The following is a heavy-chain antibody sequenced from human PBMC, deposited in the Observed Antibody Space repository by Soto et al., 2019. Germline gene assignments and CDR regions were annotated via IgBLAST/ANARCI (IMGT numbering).Heavy chain of an antibody. V-gene: IGHV3-13*04. CDR1: GFTFSKFD. J-gene: IGHJ4*02. Sequence: GGSLRLSCEASGFTFSKFDVHWVRQPTGKGLEWVSTIGISGDTYYAVSVKGRFTISRDNAKNSLSLQMNSLRAGDTALYFCARGQEVGAHFFDSWGQGTQVTVSS. CDR2: IGISGDT. D-gene: IGHD2-15*01. CDR3: ARGQEVGAHFFDS.